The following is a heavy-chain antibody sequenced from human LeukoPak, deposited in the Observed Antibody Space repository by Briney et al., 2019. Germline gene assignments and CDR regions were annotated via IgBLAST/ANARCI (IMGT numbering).Heavy chain of an antibody. V-gene: IGHV1-69*13. D-gene: IGHD3-10*01. CDR3: ARREGTFGTYFDY. J-gene: IGHJ4*02. CDR1: GGTLSSYA. Sequence: SVKVSCKASGGTLSSYAINWVRQAPGQGLEWMGGIIPIFGTANYAQKFHGRVTIIADESSTTAYMELSSLRSEDTAVYYCARREGTFGTYFDYWGQGTLVTVSS. CDR2: IIPIFGTA.